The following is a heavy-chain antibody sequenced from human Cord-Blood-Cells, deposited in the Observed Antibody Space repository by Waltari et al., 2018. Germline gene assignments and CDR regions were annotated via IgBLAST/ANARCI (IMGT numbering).Heavy chain of an antibody. Sequence: QVQLVQSGAEVKKPGSSVKVSCKASGGTFSSYAISWVRQAPGQGLEWMGGIIPIFGTANYAQKFQGRVTITADESTSTAYMELSSLRSEDTTVYYCARDQIYDFWSGLGYGMDVWGQGTTVTVSS. CDR2: IIPIFGTA. CDR1: GGTFSSYA. J-gene: IGHJ6*02. V-gene: IGHV1-69*01. D-gene: IGHD3-3*01. CDR3: ARDQIYDFWSGLGYGMDV.